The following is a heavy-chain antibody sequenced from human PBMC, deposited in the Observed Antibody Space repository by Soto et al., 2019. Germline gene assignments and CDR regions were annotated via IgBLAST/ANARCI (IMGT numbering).Heavy chain of an antibody. D-gene: IGHD3-10*01. J-gene: IGHJ4*02. CDR2: IWYDGSNK. CDR3: ARDMLRFGELVY. V-gene: IGHV3-33*01. Sequence: QVQLVESGGGVVQPGRSLRLSCAASGFTFSSYGMHWVRQAPGKGLEWVAVIWYDGSNKYYADSVKGRFTISRDNSKNTLYLQMDSRRAEDTAVYYWARDMLRFGELVYWGQGTLVTVSS. CDR1: GFTFSSYG.